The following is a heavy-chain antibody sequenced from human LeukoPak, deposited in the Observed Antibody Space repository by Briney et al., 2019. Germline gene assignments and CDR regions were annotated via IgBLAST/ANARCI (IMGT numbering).Heavy chain of an antibody. CDR3: VREDTPATANY. CDR2: INSDGSST. CDR1: GFTFSSYW. Sequence: GGSLRLSCAASGFTFSSYWMHWVRQAPGKGLVWVSRINSDGSSTSYADSVKGRFTISRDNAKDTLFLQMHSLRPGDTAVYYCVREDTPATANYWGQGTLVTISS. V-gene: IGHV3-74*01. J-gene: IGHJ4*02. D-gene: IGHD2-21*02.